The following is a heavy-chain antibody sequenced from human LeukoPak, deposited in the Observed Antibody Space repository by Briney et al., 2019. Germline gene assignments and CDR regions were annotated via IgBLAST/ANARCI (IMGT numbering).Heavy chain of an antibody. CDR1: GYTFTRYY. Sequence: ASVKVSFKGAGYTFTRYYLHWVRQAPGQGLEWMGWINPNSGGTNYAQKFQGRVAMTRDTSITTGYMELSRLRSDDTAVYYCARGTSGWYYYFDYWGQGVLVTVSS. J-gene: IGHJ4*02. V-gene: IGHV1-2*02. CDR2: INPNSGGT. D-gene: IGHD6-19*01. CDR3: ARGTSGWYYYFDY.